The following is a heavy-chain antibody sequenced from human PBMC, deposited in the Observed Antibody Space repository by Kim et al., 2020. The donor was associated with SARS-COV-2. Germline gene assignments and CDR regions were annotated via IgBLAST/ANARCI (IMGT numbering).Heavy chain of an antibody. CDR2: INAGNGNT. CDR1: GYTFTSYA. Sequence: ASVKVSCKASGYTFTSYAMHWVRQAPGQRLEWMGWINAGNGNTKYSQKFQGRVTITRDTSASTAYMELSSLRSEDTAVYYCARDPIRWLVLGWFDPWGQGTLVTVSS. J-gene: IGHJ5*02. V-gene: IGHV1-3*01. CDR3: ARDPIRWLVLGWFDP. D-gene: IGHD6-19*01.